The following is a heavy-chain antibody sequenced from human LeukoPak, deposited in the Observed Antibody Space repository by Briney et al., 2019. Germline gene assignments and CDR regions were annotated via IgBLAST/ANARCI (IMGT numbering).Heavy chain of an antibody. CDR3: ASTPYSSGWYGSFDY. CDR1: GYTFTSYY. CDR2: INPNSGGT. Sequence: GASVKVSCKASGYTFTSYYMHWVRQAPGQGLEWMGWINPNSGGTNYAQKFQGRVTMTRDTSISTAYMELSRLRSDDTAVYYCASTPYSSGWYGSFDYWGQGTLVTVSS. J-gene: IGHJ4*02. D-gene: IGHD6-19*01. V-gene: IGHV1-2*02.